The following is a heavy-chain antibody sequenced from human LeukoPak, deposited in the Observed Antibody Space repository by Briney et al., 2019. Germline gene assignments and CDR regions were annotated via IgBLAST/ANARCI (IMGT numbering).Heavy chain of an antibody. CDR2: VYTSGST. V-gene: IGHV4-4*07. D-gene: IGHD4-17*01. Sequence: PSETLSLTCTVSNDSISSYYWSWIRQPAGKGLEWIGRVYTSGSTNYHPSLKSRVTISVDMSKNQFSLRLNSVTAAGAAVYYCAREKTDDYGDYVAFDVWGHGTLVTVSS. CDR1: NDSISSYY. CDR3: AREKTDDYGDYVAFDV. J-gene: IGHJ3*01.